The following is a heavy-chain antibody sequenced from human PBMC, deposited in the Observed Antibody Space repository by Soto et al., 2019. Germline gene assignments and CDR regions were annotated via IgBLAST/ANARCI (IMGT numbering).Heavy chain of an antibody. J-gene: IGHJ1*01. D-gene: IGHD2-15*01. CDR1: GFTFSSYA. V-gene: IGHV3-30-3*01. CDR2: ISYDGSNK. CDR3: ARSPDIVVVVAATLQH. Sequence: GGSLRLSCAASGFTFSSYAMHWVRQAPGKGLEWVAVISYDGSNKYYADSVKGRFTISRDNSKNTLYLQMNSLRAEDTAVYYCARSPDIVVVVAATLQHWGQGTLVTVSS.